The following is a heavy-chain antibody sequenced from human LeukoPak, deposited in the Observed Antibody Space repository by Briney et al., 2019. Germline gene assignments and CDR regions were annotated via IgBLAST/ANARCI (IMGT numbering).Heavy chain of an antibody. CDR2: INPNSGGT. D-gene: IGHD2-8*01. J-gene: IGHJ6*04. CDR1: GYTFTGYY. Sequence: ASVKVSCKXSGYTFTGYYMHWVRQAPGQGLEWMEWINPNSGGTNYAQKFQGRVTMTRDTSISTAYMELSRLRSDDTAVYYCARNRIMVYAIAFWMDVWGKGTTVTVSS. CDR3: ARNRIMVYAIAFWMDV. V-gene: IGHV1-2*02.